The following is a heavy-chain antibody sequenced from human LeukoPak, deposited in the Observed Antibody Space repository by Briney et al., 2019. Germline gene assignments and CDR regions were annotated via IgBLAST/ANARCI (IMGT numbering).Heavy chain of an antibody. D-gene: IGHD1-1*01. J-gene: IGHJ4*02. V-gene: IGHV3-7*01. Sequence: PGGSLRLSCAASGFTFSTFWMSWVRQAPGKGLEWVANIKVDGSEKYYVDSVKGRFTVSRDNAKNSLYLQMDSLRAEDTAVYYCARGGTFVSDYWGQGTLVTVSS. CDR1: GFTFSTFW. CDR2: IKVDGSEK. CDR3: ARGGTFVSDY.